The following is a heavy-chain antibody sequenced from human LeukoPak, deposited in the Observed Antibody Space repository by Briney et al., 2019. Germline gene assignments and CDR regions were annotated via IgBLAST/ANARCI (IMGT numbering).Heavy chain of an antibody. Sequence: ASVKVSSTASGYTFTNYGISWVRQAPGHGLERMGWISAYSGNTNYAQNLQGRVTMTTDTSTSRAYMELRSLRSDDTAVYYCARAPDDYDFWSGPFDYWGRGTLVTVSS. CDR3: ARAPDDYDFWSGPFDY. J-gene: IGHJ4*02. V-gene: IGHV1-18*01. D-gene: IGHD3-3*01. CDR1: GYTFTNYG. CDR2: ISAYSGNT.